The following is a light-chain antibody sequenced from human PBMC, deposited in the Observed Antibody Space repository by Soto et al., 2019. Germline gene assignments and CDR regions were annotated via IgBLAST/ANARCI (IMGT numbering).Light chain of an antibody. J-gene: IGKJ5*01. CDR2: DVS. Sequence: EIVLTQSPATLSLSPGERATLSCRASQSLSSNLAWYRQKPGQPPRLLIYDVSNRATGIPARFSGSGSGTDFTLTITSLEPEDFAVYFCHQRYNWPRVTFGQGTRLEIK. V-gene: IGKV3-11*01. CDR1: QSLSSN. CDR3: HQRYNWPRVT.